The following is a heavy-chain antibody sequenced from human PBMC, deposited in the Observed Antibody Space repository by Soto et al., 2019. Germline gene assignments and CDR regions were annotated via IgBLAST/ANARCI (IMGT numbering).Heavy chain of an antibody. V-gene: IGHV4-39*01. J-gene: IGHJ6*02. CDR2: IYYSGST. Sequence: SETLSLTCTVSGGSISRSNYYWGWIRQPPGKGLEWIGSIYYSGSTYYNPSLKSRVTISVDTSKNQFSLKLSSVTAADTAVYYCARLGAGSNYYYGMDVWGQGTTVT. CDR3: ARLGAGSNYYYGMDV. CDR1: GGSISRSNYY.